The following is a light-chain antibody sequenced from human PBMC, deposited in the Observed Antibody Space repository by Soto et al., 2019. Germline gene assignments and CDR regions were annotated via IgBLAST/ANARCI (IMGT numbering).Light chain of an antibody. J-gene: IGLJ1*01. Sequence: QSVLTHPPSVSGAPGQRVTISGTGSSANIGAGYDVHWYQQLPGTAPKLLIYGNSNRPSGVPDRFSGSKSGTSASLAITGLQAEDEADYYCQSYDSSLSGYVFGTGTKVTVL. V-gene: IGLV1-40*01. CDR2: GNS. CDR1: SANIGAGYD. CDR3: QSYDSSLSGYV.